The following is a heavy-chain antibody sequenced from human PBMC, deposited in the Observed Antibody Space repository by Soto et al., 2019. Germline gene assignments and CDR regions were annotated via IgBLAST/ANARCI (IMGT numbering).Heavy chain of an antibody. Sequence: GASVKVSCKASGGTFSSYTISWVRQAPGQGLEWMGRIIPILGIANYAQKFQGRVTITADKSTSYADSVKGRFTMSRDNAKNMVYLQMNSLGVEDTAVYYCGSVFEYWGQGTQVTVSS. J-gene: IGHJ4*02. CDR1: GGTFSSYT. CDR3: VYLQMNSLGVEDTAVYYCGSVFEY. D-gene: IGHD2-8*01. CDR2: IIPILGIA. V-gene: IGHV1-69*02.